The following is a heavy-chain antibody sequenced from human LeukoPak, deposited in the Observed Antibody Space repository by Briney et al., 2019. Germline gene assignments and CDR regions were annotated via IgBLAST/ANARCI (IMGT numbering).Heavy chain of an antibody. CDR2: ISAYNGNT. J-gene: IGHJ4*02. Sequence: ASVKVSCKASGYTFTSYGISWVRQAPGQGLEWMGWISAYNGNTNYAQKLQGRVTMTTDTSTSTAYMELRSLRSDDTAVYYCANTGNGSGWYYFDYWGQGTLVTVSS. V-gene: IGHV1-18*01. CDR1: GYTFTSYG. CDR3: ANTGNGSGWYYFDY. D-gene: IGHD6-19*01.